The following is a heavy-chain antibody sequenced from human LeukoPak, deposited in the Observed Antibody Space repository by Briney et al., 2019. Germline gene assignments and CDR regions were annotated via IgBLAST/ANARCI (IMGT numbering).Heavy chain of an antibody. CDR3: AKDNYGMDV. Sequence: PGRSLRLSCAASGFTFSSYGMHWVRQAPGKGLEWVAVISYDGSNKYYADSVKGRFTISRDNSKNTLYLQMNSLRAEDTAVYYCAKDNYGMDVWGQGTTVTVSS. CDR1: GFTFSSYG. V-gene: IGHV3-30*18. CDR2: ISYDGSNK. J-gene: IGHJ6*02.